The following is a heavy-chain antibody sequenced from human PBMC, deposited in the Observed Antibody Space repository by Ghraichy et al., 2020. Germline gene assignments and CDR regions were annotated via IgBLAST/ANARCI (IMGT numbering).Heavy chain of an antibody. CDR2: IYYSGST. CDR3: ARRPVWFGELGYFDL. CDR1: GGSISSSSYY. J-gene: IGHJ2*01. V-gene: IGHV4-39*01. D-gene: IGHD3-10*01. Sequence: SETLSLTWTVSGGSISSSSYYWGWIRQPPGKGLEWIGSIYYSGSTYYNPSLKSRVTISVDTSKNQFSLKLSSVTAADTAVYYCARRPVWFGELGYFDLWGRGTLVTVSS.